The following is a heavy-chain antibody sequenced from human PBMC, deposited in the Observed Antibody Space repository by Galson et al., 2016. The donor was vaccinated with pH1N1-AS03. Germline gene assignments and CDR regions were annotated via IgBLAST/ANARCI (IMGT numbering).Heavy chain of an antibody. CDR2: ISSGGDYI. CDR3: ARDRPRYCSGTSCYVRYFDY. J-gene: IGHJ4*02. V-gene: IGHV3-21*01. Sequence: SLRLSCAVSGLNLKDHAMNWVRQAPGKGLEWVSTISSGGDYIYSSDSLKGRFTISRDNAKNSLYLQMNSLRAEDTAVYYCARDRPRYCSGTSCYVRYFDYWGQGTLVTVSS. D-gene: IGHD2-2*01. CDR1: GLNLKDHA.